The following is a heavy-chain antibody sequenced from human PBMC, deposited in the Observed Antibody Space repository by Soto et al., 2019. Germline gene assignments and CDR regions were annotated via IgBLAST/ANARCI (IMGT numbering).Heavy chain of an antibody. D-gene: IGHD1-26*01. V-gene: IGHV3-20*04. J-gene: IGHJ4*02. Sequence: GGSLRLSCADSGFTFCDYGMSWARQAPGKGLEWVSGVNWNGGSTGYADSVKGRFTISRDNAKNSLYLQMNSLRAEDTAFYYCARGASLNFDYWGQGTLVTVSS. CDR2: VNWNGGST. CDR3: ARGASLNFDY. CDR1: GFTFCDYG.